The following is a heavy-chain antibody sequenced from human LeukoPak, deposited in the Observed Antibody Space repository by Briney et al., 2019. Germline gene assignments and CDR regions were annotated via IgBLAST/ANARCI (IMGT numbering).Heavy chain of an antibody. Sequence: PSETLSLTCAVYGGSFSGYYWSWIRQPPGKGLEWIGYIYYSGSTNYNPSLKSRVTISVDTSKNQFSLKLSSVTAADTAVYYCARGVDNWFDPWGQGTLVTVSS. CDR1: GGSFSGYY. V-gene: IGHV4-59*01. D-gene: IGHD2-2*01. CDR3: ARGVDNWFDP. CDR2: IYYSGST. J-gene: IGHJ5*02.